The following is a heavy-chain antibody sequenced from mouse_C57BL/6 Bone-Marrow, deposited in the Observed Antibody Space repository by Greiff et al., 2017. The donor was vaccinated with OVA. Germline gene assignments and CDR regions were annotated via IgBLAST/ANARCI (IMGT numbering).Heavy chain of an antibody. J-gene: IGHJ2*01. CDR2: IYPGSGST. CDR3: ASFTTVVANFDY. D-gene: IGHD1-1*01. CDR1: GYTFTSYW. V-gene: IGHV1-55*01. Sequence: QVQLQQPGAELVKPGASVKMSCKASGYTFTSYWITWVKQRPGQGLEWIGDIYPGSGSTNYNEKFKSKATLTVDTSSSTAYMQLSSLTSEDSAVYYCASFTTVVANFDYWGQGTTLTVSS.